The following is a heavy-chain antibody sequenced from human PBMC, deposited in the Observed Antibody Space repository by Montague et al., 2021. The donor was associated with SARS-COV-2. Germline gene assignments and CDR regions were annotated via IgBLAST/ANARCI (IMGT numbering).Heavy chain of an antibody. CDR3: ARRSRYDFWSAYYFDY. D-gene: IGHD3-3*01. V-gene: IGHV3-13*04. Sequence: SLRLSCAASGFTFSSYDMHWARQVTGKGLEWVSGIGTAGDTYYPVSVKGRFTISRENANNSLYLQMNSLRAGDTAVYYCARRSRYDFWSAYYFDYWGQGTLVTVPS. CDR1: GFTFSSYD. CDR2: IGTAGDT. J-gene: IGHJ4*02.